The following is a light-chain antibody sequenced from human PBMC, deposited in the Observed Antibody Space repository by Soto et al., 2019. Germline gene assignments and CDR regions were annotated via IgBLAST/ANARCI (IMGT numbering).Light chain of an antibody. CDR2: AAS. CDR3: QQFSSYPLT. V-gene: IGKV3-20*01. CDR1: QTVSSNY. J-gene: IGKJ4*01. Sequence: EIVLTQSPGTLSLSPGERATLSCRASQTVSSNYLAWYQQKPGQAPRLLIYAASSRATGIPDRFSGGGSGTDFTLTISRLEPEDFAVYYCQQFSSYPLTFGGGTKVDIK.